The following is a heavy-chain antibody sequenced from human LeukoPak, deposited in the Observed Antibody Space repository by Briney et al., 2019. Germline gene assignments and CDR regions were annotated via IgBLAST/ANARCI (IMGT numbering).Heavy chain of an antibody. Sequence: GESLKISCKVSGYSFTTYWIGWVRQMPGKGLEWMAIINPGDSDTRYSPSFQGQVTISADKSISTVYLQWGSLKASDTAMYYCARQPGAGWFDPWGQGTLVTVSS. D-gene: IGHD3-10*01. J-gene: IGHJ5*02. CDR1: GYSFTTYW. CDR3: ARQPGAGWFDP. V-gene: IGHV5-51*01. CDR2: INPGDSDT.